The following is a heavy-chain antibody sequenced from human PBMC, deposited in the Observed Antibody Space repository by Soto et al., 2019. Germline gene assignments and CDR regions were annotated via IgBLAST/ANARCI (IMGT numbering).Heavy chain of an antibody. CDR3: ATGKSAAAWNMDV. Sequence: QVQLVESGGGVVQPGRSLRLSCGASGFTFSGYGMHWVLQAPGKGLEWVAVISYDGSNKYYADSVKGRFTISRDNSKDTLFLQMNSLRAEDTAMYYCATGKSAAAWNMDVCGQGTTVTVSS. V-gene: IGHV3-30*03. J-gene: IGHJ6*02. CDR2: ISYDGSNK. D-gene: IGHD6-25*01. CDR1: GFTFSGYG.